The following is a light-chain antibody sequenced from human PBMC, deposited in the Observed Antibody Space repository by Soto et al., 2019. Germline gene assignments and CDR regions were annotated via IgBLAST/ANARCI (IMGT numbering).Light chain of an antibody. J-gene: IGLJ1*01. CDR2: DVR. CDR3: SSYTSSSTYV. CDR1: SSDVGYYNY. V-gene: IGLV2-14*03. Sequence: QSALTQPASVSGSPGQSITISCTGTSSDVGYYNYVSWYQQHPGKAPKHMIYDVRTRPSGVSNRFSGSKSGNTASLTISGLQAEDEADYYCSSYTSSSTYVFGTGTKLTVL.